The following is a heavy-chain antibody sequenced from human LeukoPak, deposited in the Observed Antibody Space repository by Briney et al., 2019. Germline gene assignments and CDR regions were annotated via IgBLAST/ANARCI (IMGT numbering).Heavy chain of an antibody. CDR2: IYTSGST. V-gene: IGHV4-4*07. CDR1: GGSISSYY. D-gene: IGHD4-17*01. CDR3: ARDYVGTTVTTRVLNNWFDP. Sequence: SKTLSLTCTVSGGSISSYYWSWIRQPAGKGLEWIGRIYTSGSTNYNPSLKSRVTMSVDTSKNQFSLKLSSVTAADTAVYYCARDYVGTTVTTRVLNNWFDPWGQGTLVTVSS. J-gene: IGHJ5*02.